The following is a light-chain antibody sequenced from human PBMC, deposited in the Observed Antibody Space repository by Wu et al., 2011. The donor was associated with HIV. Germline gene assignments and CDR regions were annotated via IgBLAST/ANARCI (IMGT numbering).Light chain of an antibody. Sequence: EIVMTQSPATLSVSPGERVTLSCRASQSVSSNLAWYQQKPGQAPRLLIYGASTRATGIPARFSGSGSGTDFTLTISSLEPEDFAVYYCQQRSNWQFTFGPGTKVDIK. CDR3: QQRSNWQFT. CDR2: GAS. J-gene: IGKJ3*01. CDR1: QSVSSN. V-gene: IGKV3-15*01.